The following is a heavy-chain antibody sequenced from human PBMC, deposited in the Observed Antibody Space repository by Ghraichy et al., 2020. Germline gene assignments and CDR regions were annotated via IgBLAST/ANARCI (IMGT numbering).Heavy chain of an antibody. J-gene: IGHJ2*01. Sequence: GGSLRLSCAASGFTVSSNFMSWVRQAPGKGLEWVSVIYSGGSTYYADALKGRFTITRDNSKNTLYLQMNSLIAEDTAVYYCARDHRSAAGEYWYFDLWGRGTLVTVSS. CDR3: ARDHRSAAGEYWYFDL. CDR1: GFTVSSNF. D-gene: IGHD6-13*01. V-gene: IGHV3-66*01. CDR2: IYSGGST.